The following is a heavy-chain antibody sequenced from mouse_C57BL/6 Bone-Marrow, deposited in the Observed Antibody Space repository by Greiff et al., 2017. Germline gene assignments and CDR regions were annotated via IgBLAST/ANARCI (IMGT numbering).Heavy chain of an antibody. CDR2: IYPRSGNT. V-gene: IGHV1-81*01. CDR3: AREGQLRLRFAY. Sequence: QVQLQQSGAELARPGASVKLSCKASGYTFTSYGISWVKQRTGQGLEWIGEIYPRSGNTYYNEKFKGKATLTADKSSSTAYMELRSLTSEDSAVYFCAREGQLRLRFAYWGQGTLVTVSA. J-gene: IGHJ3*01. CDR1: GYTFTSYG. D-gene: IGHD3-2*02.